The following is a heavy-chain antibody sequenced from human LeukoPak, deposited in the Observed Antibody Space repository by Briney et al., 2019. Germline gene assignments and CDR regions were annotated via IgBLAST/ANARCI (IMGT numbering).Heavy chain of an antibody. CDR2: FDPEDGET. D-gene: IGHD3-9*01. J-gene: IGHJ4*02. CDR3: ATLQNYDILTGYPY. Sequence: KSGGSLRLSCAASGFTFSSYEMNWVRQAPGKGLEWMGGFDPEDGETIYAQKFQGRVTMTEDTSTDTAYMELSSLRSEDTAVYYCATLQNYDILTGYPYWGQGTLVTVSS. CDR1: GFTFSSYE. V-gene: IGHV1-24*01.